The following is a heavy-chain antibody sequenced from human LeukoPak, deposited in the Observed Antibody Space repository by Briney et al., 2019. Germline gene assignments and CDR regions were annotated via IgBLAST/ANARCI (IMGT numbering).Heavy chain of an antibody. CDR3: ARLEPGGAFDI. V-gene: IGHV4-59*08. CDR2: IYYSGST. Sequence: SETLSLTCTVSGGSISSYYWSWIRQPPGKGLEWIGYIYYSGSTYYNPSLKSRVTISVDTSKNQFSLKLSSVTAADTAVYYCARLEPGGAFDIWGQGTMVTVSS. J-gene: IGHJ3*02. CDR1: GGSISSYY. D-gene: IGHD2-8*02.